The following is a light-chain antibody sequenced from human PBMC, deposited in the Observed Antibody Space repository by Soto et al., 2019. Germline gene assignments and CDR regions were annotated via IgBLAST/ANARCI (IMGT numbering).Light chain of an antibody. CDR2: NNH. Sequence: QSVLTQPPSASGTPGQRVTISCSGSGSNIGSNTVDWYQHLPGTAPKLLIYNNHQRPSGVPDRFSGSKSGTSASLAITGLQSEDEADYYCSTWDDSLNGPVFGGGTKVTAL. CDR3: STWDDSLNGPV. J-gene: IGLJ2*01. V-gene: IGLV1-44*01. CDR1: GSNIGSNT.